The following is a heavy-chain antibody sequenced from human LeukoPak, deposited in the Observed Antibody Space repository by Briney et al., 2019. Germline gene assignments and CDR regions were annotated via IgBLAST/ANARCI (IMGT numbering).Heavy chain of an antibody. J-gene: IGHJ4*02. CDR2: IKQDGSEK. V-gene: IGHV3-7*05. CDR1: GLTFSSYW. CDR3: ASLAGTLRVYYFDY. D-gene: IGHD5-12*01. Sequence: GGSLRLSCAASGLTFSSYWMTWVRQAPGKGLEWVANIKQDGSEKHYADSVKGRFTISRDNAKNSLYLQMNSLRAEDTAVYYCASLAGTLRVYYFDYWGQGTLVTVSS.